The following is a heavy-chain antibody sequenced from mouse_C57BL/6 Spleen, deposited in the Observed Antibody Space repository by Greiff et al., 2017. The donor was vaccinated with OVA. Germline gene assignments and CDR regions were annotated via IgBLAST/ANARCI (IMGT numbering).Heavy chain of an antibody. Sequence: VQLQQPGAELVRPGTSVKLSCKASGYTFTSYWMHWVKQRPGQGLEWIGVIDPSDSYTNYNQKFKGKATLTVDTSSSTAYMQLSSLTSEDSAVYYCASTTVVAYYFDYWGQGTTLTVSS. J-gene: IGHJ2*01. CDR2: IDPSDSYT. D-gene: IGHD1-1*01. V-gene: IGHV1-59*01. CDR1: GYTFTSYW. CDR3: ASTTVVAYYFDY.